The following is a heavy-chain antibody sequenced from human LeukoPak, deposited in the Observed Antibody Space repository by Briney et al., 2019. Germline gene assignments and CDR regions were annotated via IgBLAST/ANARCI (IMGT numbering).Heavy chain of an antibody. J-gene: IGHJ3*02. V-gene: IGHV4-39*07. CDR2: IYHSGST. CDR1: GGSISSSNYY. Sequence: SETLSLTCTVSGGSISSSNYYWGWIRQPPGKGLEWIGSIYHSGSTNYNPSLKSRVTISVDTSKNQFSLKLSSVTAADTAVYYCARLDYDILTGPLDAFDIWGQGTMVTVSS. D-gene: IGHD3-9*01. CDR3: ARLDYDILTGPLDAFDI.